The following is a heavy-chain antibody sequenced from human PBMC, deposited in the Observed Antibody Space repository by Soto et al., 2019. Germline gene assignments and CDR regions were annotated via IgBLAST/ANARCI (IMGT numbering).Heavy chain of an antibody. CDR1: GGTFSSYT. Sequence: ASVKVSCKASGGTFSSYTISWVRQAPGQGLEWMGRIIPILGIANYAQKFQGRVTITADKSTSTAYMELGSLRSEDTAVYYCASGYCSSTSCSRGPPAGYYYYMDVWGKGTTVTVSS. V-gene: IGHV1-69*02. CDR3: ASGYCSSTSCSRGPPAGYYYYMDV. J-gene: IGHJ6*03. CDR2: IIPILGIA. D-gene: IGHD2-2*03.